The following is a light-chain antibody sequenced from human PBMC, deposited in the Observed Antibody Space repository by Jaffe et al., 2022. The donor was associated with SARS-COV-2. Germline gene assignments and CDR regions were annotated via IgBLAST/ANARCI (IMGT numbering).Light chain of an antibody. Sequence: QSVLTQPPSASGTPGQRVTISCSGSSSNIGGNFVSWFLQVPGTAPKLLIYRNNQRPSGVPARFSASKSGASASLAISGLQSEDESDYYCATWDGSLNVVLFGGGTKLTVL. CDR2: RNN. CDR1: SSNIGGNF. CDR3: ATWDGSLNVVL. V-gene: IGLV1-44*01. J-gene: IGLJ2*01.